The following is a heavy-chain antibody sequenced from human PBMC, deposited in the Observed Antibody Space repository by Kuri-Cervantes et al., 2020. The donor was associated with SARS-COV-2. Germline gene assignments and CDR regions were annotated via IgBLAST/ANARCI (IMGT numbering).Heavy chain of an antibody. D-gene: IGHD3-3*01. CDR2: ISAYNGNT. CDR1: GYTFTSYG. CDR3: ARDRRYDFWSGYSANDAFDI. J-gene: IGHJ3*02. Sequence: ASVKVFCKASGYTFTSYGISWVRQAPGQGLEWMGWISAYNGNTNYAQKLQGRVTMTTGTSTSTAYMELRSLRSDDTAVYYCARDRRYDFWSGYSANDAFDIWGQGTMVTVPS. V-gene: IGHV1-18*01.